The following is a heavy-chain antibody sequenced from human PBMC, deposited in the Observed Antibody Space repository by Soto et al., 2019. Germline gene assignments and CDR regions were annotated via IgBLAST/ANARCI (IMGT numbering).Heavy chain of an antibody. Sequence: QLQLQESGPGLVKPSETLSLTCTVSGGSISSSSSYWGWIRQPPGKGLEWIGSIYYSGSTYYNPSLKSRVTISVDTSKNQFSLKLSSVTAADTAVYYCARQLEDAFDIWGQGTMVTVSS. CDR2: IYYSGST. V-gene: IGHV4-39*01. J-gene: IGHJ3*02. D-gene: IGHD1-1*01. CDR3: ARQLEDAFDI. CDR1: GGSISSSSSY.